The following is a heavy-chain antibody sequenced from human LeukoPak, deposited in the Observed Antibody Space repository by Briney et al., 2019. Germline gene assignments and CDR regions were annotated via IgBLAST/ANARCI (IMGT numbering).Heavy chain of an antibody. Sequence: SETLSLTCAVYGGSFSGYYWSWIRQPPGKGLEWIGEINHSGSTNYNPSLKSRVTISVDTSKNQFSLKLSSVTAADTAVYYCARGIIVFIDYWGQGTLVTVSS. CDR1: GGSFSGYY. V-gene: IGHV4-34*01. D-gene: IGHD2/OR15-2a*01. CDR3: ARGIIVFIDY. J-gene: IGHJ4*02. CDR2: INHSGST.